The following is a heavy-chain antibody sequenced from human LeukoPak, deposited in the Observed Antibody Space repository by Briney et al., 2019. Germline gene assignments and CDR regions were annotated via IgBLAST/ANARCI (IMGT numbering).Heavy chain of an antibody. CDR2: IGSSGTPR. CDR3: ALLAVASDFDY. V-gene: IGHV3-48*03. J-gene: IGHJ4*02. Sequence: GGSLRLSCTVSGFPFSVYEMNWVRQAPGKGLEWVSNIGSSGTPRYYAESVKGRFSISRDNAENSLFLQMNSLRVEDTGIYYCALLAVASDFDYWGQGALVTASS. D-gene: IGHD6-19*01. CDR1: GFPFSVYE.